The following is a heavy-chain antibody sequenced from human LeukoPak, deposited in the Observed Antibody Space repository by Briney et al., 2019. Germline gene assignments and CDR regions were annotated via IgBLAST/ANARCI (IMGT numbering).Heavy chain of an antibody. J-gene: IGHJ3*02. Sequence: GGSLRLSCAASGFTFSSYAMHWVRQAPGKGLEWVAVMSYDGSNKYYADSVKGRFTISRDNSKSTLYLQMNSLRAEDTAVYYCAKGTWLYAFGIWGQGTMVTVSS. CDR3: AKGTWLYAFGI. CDR2: MSYDGSNK. CDR1: GFTFSSYA. V-gene: IGHV3-30-3*01. D-gene: IGHD6-19*01.